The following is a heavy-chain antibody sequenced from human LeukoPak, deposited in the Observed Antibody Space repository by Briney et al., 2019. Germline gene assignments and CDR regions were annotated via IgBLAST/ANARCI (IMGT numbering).Heavy chain of an antibody. Sequence: PSETLSLTCAVYGGSLSGYYWSWIRQPPGKGLEWIGEINHSGSTNYNPSLKSRVTISVDTSKNQFSLKLSSVTAADTAVYYCARKYSSSYPFDYWGQGTLVTVSS. CDR1: GGSLSGYY. J-gene: IGHJ4*02. D-gene: IGHD6-6*01. CDR3: ARKYSSSYPFDY. V-gene: IGHV4-34*01. CDR2: INHSGST.